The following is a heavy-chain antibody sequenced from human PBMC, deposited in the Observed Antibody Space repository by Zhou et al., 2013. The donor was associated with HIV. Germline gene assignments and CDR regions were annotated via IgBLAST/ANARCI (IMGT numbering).Heavy chain of an antibody. J-gene: IGHJ4*02. CDR3: ATLYPQVGPGSDY. CDR1: GYVFTNYY. Sequence: QVQLLQSEPSILKPGATARVSCKTSGYVFTNYYMWWLRQAPGQGLEVMGIINPTNGRVTYAQRFQARLILTRDTSTTTVDMFLSSLRSDDTAVYFCATLYPQVGPGSDYWGQGTLVTVSS. CDR2: INPTNGRV. D-gene: IGHD1-26*01. V-gene: IGHV1-46*01.